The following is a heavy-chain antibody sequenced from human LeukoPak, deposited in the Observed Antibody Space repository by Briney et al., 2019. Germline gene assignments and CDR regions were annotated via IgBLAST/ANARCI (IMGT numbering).Heavy chain of an antibody. CDR1: GFTFSSYG. V-gene: IGHV3-30*02. J-gene: IGHJ6*02. CDR2: IWYDGSNK. Sequence: GGSLRLSCAASGFTFSSYGMHWVRQAPGKGLEWVAVIWYDGSNKYYADSVKGRFTISRDNSKNTLYLQMSSLRAEDTAVYYCVKDRGPPYYDFWSGYYYGMDVWGQGTTVTVSS. D-gene: IGHD3-3*01. CDR3: VKDRGPPYYDFWSGYYYGMDV.